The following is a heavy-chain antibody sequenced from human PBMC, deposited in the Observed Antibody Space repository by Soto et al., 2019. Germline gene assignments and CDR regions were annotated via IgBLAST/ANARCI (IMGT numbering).Heavy chain of an antibody. D-gene: IGHD2-8*01. CDR3: ARDNILGYCTNGVCYQAGYYYYYYMDV. Sequence: KQSQTLSLTCAISGDSVSSNSAAWNWIRQSPSRGLEWLGRTYYRSKWYNDYAVSVKSRITINPDTSKNQFSLQLNSVTPEETAVYYCARDNILGYCTNGVCYQAGYYYYYYMDVWGKGTTVTVSS. V-gene: IGHV6-1*01. CDR1: GDSVSSNSAA. CDR2: TYYRSKWYN. J-gene: IGHJ6*03.